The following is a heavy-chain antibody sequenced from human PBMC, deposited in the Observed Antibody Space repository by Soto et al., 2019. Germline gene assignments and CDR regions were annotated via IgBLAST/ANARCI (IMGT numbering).Heavy chain of an antibody. J-gene: IGHJ5*02. Sequence: SVNVSCKASGGTFSSYAISWVRQAPGQGLEWMGGIIPIFGTANYAQKFQGRVTITADESTSTAYMELSSLRSEDTAVYYCARSRFLEWSRLKHFNWFERWGKGTLVTVSA. V-gene: IGHV1-69*13. CDR1: GGTFSSYA. CDR3: ARSRFLEWSRLKHFNWFER. CDR2: IIPIFGTA. D-gene: IGHD3-3*01.